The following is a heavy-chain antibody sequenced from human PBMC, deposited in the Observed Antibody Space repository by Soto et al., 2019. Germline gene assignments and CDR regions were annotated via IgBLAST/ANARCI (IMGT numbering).Heavy chain of an antibody. CDR1: GFTFSSYW. Sequence: GGSLRLSCAASGFTFSSYWINWVRQAPGKGLEWVANIKKDGSEKYYVDSVKGRFTISRDNAKNSLYLQMNSLRAEDTAVYYCSRLYSSSFRFSDYYYGMDVWGQGTTVTVSS. D-gene: IGHD6-13*01. CDR2: IKKDGSEK. CDR3: SRLYSSSFRFSDYYYGMDV. J-gene: IGHJ6*02. V-gene: IGHV3-7*04.